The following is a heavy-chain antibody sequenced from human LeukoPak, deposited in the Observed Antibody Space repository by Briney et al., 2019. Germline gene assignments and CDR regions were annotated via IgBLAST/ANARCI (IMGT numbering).Heavy chain of an antibody. CDR1: GFTFRSYA. J-gene: IGHJ3*02. CDR3: ARVSVVRGVFDAFDI. V-gene: IGHV3-11*04. CDR2: ISSSGSTI. Sequence: GGSLRLSCAASGFTFRSYAMSWIRQAPGKGLEWVSYISSSGSTIYYADSVKGRFTISRDNAKNSLYLQMNSLRAEDTAVYYCARVSVVRGVFDAFDIWGQGTMVTVSS. D-gene: IGHD3-10*01.